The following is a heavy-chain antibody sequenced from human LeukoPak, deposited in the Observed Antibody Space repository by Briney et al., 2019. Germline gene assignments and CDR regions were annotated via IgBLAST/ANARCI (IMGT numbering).Heavy chain of an antibody. CDR1: GYTFTSYG. D-gene: IGHD2-2*01. Sequence: ASVKVSCKASGYTFTSYGISWVRQAPGQGLEWMGWISAYNVNTNYAQKLQGRVTMTTDTSTSTAYMELRSLRSDDTAVYYCARQIGYCSSTSCLHVDYYYMDVWGKGTTVTVSS. J-gene: IGHJ6*03. CDR2: ISAYNVNT. V-gene: IGHV1-18*01. CDR3: ARQIGYCSSTSCLHVDYYYMDV.